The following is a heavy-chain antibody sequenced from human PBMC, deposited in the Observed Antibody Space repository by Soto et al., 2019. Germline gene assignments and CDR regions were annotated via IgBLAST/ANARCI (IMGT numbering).Heavy chain of an antibody. J-gene: IGHJ6*03. CDR2: MNPNSGNT. D-gene: IGHD3-3*01. CDR1: GYTFTSYD. Sequence: ASVKVSCKASGYTFTSYDINWVRQATGQGLEWMGWMNPNSGNTGYAQKFQGRVTMTRNTPISTAYMELSSLRSEDTAVYYCARGEYYDFWSGYRPDYYMDVWGKGTTVTVSS. CDR3: ARGEYYDFWSGYRPDYYMDV. V-gene: IGHV1-8*01.